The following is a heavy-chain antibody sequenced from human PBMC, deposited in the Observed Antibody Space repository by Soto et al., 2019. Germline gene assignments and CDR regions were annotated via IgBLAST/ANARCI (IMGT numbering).Heavy chain of an antibody. Sequence: QVQLVESGGGVVQPGRSLRLSCEVSGFTFSSYAMHWVRQAPGKGLEWVAIISYDATNKYYADSVKGRFTISRDNSKNTLYLQMNSLRAEDPAVYYCARRRKGGEYYFDYWGQGTLVTVSS. V-gene: IGHV3-30-3*01. CDR1: GFTFSSYA. D-gene: IGHD3-16*01. CDR2: ISYDATNK. CDR3: ARRRKGGEYYFDY. J-gene: IGHJ4*02.